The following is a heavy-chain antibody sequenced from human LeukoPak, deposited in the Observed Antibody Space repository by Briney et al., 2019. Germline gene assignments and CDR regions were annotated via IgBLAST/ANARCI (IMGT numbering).Heavy chain of an antibody. V-gene: IGHV3-7*01. CDR1: EFTFSTYW. CDR2: IKQDGSEK. Sequence: GGSLRLSCAASEFTFSTYWMSWVRQAPGKGLEWGADIKQDGSEKNYVDSVKGRFTNSRQNDKNSLFLQKNSLRAEDTAVYYCARHRSGGSQDDAFDIWGQGTMVTVSS. CDR3: ARHRSGGSQDDAFDI. D-gene: IGHD2-15*01. J-gene: IGHJ3*02.